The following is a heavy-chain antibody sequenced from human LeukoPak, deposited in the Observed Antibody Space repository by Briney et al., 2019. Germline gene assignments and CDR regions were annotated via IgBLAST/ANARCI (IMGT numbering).Heavy chain of an antibody. CDR1: GFTFSSYS. CDR3: ARNYYDSSAYYYFDY. Sequence: GGSLRLSCAASGFTFSSYSMNWVRQAPGKGLEWVSYIGSGGGTIYYADSVKGRFTISRDNSKNTLYLQMNSLRAEDTAVYYCARNYYDSSAYYYFDYWGQGTLVTVSS. V-gene: IGHV3-48*01. CDR2: IGSGGGTI. D-gene: IGHD3-22*01. J-gene: IGHJ4*02.